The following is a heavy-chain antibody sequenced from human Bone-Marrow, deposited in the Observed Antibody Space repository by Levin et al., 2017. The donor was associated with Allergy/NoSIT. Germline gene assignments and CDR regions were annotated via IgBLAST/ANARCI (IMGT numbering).Heavy chain of an antibody. CDR2: ISSSSSTI. CDR1: GFTFSSYS. V-gene: IGHV3-48*01. D-gene: IGHD3-9*01. Sequence: GGSLRLSCAASGFTFSSYSMNWVRQAPGKGLEWVSYISSSSSTIYYADSVKGRFTISRDNAKNSLYLQMNSLRAEDTAVYYCARGERWLRAPIRYFDWLLRVVYYDYYMDGWGKGTTVTVSS. J-gene: IGHJ6*03. CDR3: ARGERWLRAPIRYFDWLLRVVYYDYYMDG.